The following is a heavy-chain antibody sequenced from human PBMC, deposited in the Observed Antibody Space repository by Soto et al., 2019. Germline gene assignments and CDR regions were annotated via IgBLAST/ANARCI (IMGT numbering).Heavy chain of an antibody. CDR3: ARQHYYDSSGYYTWN. CDR1: GGSIRSNIYY. D-gene: IGHD3-22*01. V-gene: IGHV4-39*01. Sequence: QLQLQESGPGLVKPSETLSLTCSVSGGSIRSNIYYWGWIRQPPGKGLEWIATVHYSGSTYYTPSLKNRVTISAATPTIKFSLRLNSVPAADTAVYYCARQHYYDSSGYYTWNWGQGPLVTVSS. CDR2: VHYSGST. J-gene: IGHJ4*02.